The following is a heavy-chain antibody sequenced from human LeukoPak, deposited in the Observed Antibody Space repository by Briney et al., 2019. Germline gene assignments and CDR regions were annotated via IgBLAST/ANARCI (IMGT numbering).Heavy chain of an antibody. CDR1: GGSISSYY. CDR3: ARGFTLLWFGELRANWFDP. J-gene: IGHJ5*02. D-gene: IGHD3-10*01. CDR2: VYYSGST. Sequence: SETLSLTCTVSGGSISSYYWSWIRQPPGKGLEWIGYVYYSGSTNYNPSLKSRVTISVDTSKNQFSLKLSSVTAADTAVYHCARGFTLLWFGELRANWFDPWGQGTLVTVSS. V-gene: IGHV4-59*08.